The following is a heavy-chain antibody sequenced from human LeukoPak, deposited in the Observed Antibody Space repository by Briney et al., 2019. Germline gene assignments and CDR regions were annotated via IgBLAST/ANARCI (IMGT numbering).Heavy chain of an antibody. V-gene: IGHV4-61*02. CDR3: ARDRTRNWFDP. CDR1: GDSISSDSYY. Sequence: SETLSLTCTVSGDSISSDSYYWSWIRQPAGKGLEWIGRIYTSGSTKYNPSLKSRVTISVDTSKNQFSLKLTSVTAADTAVYYCARDRTRNWFDPWGQGTLVTVSS. CDR2: IYTSGST. D-gene: IGHD2-2*01. J-gene: IGHJ5*02.